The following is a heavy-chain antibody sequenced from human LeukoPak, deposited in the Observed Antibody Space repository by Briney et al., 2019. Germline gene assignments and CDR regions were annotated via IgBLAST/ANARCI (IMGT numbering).Heavy chain of an antibody. Sequence: PGASLRLSCAVSGFTVSNNHIYWVRQAPGKGLEWVSVIYDGGSIYHADSVKGRFTISRDNSKNTLYLQMNSLRAEDTAVYYCAKSPQCSTSCPIDYWGQGTLVTVSS. CDR1: GFTVSNNH. CDR2: IYDGGSI. CDR3: AKSPQCSTSCPIDY. V-gene: IGHV3-53*01. J-gene: IGHJ4*02. D-gene: IGHD2-2*01.